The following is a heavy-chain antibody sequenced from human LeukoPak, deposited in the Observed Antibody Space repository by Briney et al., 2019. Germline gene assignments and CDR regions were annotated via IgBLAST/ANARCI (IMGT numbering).Heavy chain of an antibody. Sequence: GGSLRLSCAASGFTFSSYAMRWVRQAPGKGLEWVSGISGSGGSTYYADSVKGRFTIARDNSKNTLYLQMNSLRAEDTAVYYCAKGRYSTTWSGGDRWGQGTPVTVSS. CDR3: AKGRYSTTWSGGDR. J-gene: IGHJ4*02. V-gene: IGHV3-23*01. D-gene: IGHD2/OR15-2a*01. CDR1: GFTFSSYA. CDR2: ISGSGGST.